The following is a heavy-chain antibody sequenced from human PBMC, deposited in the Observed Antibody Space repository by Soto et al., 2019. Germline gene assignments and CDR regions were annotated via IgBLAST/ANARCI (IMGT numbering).Heavy chain of an antibody. J-gene: IGHJ6*02. CDR3: ARDTSGYSYYSYYYGMDV. CDR2: INPNDAST. Sequence: ASVKVSCKASGYSFNSYYMHWVRQAPGQRLQWMGIINPNDASTTYAQEFKGRVTMTRDTSTSKVYMELSSLRSEDTAIYYCARDTSGYSYYSYYYGMDVWGQGTAVTVS. V-gene: IGHV1-46*02. CDR1: GYSFNSYY. D-gene: IGHD3-22*01.